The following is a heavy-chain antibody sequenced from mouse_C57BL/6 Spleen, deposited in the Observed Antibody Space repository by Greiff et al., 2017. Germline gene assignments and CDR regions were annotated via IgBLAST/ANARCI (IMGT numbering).Heavy chain of an antibody. CDR1: GYSFTGYF. D-gene: IGHD2-5*01. CDR2: INPYNGDT. Sequence: EVQLQQSGPELVKPGDSVKISCKASGYSFTGYFMNWVMQSHGKSLEWIGRINPYNGDTFYNQKFKGKATLTVDKSSSTAHMELRSLTSEDSAVYYCASERYSNPYYFDYWGQGTTLTVSS. J-gene: IGHJ2*01. CDR3: ASERYSNPYYFDY. V-gene: IGHV1-20*01.